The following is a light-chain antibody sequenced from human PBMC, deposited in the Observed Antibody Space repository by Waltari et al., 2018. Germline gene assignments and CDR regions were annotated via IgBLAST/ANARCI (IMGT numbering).Light chain of an antibody. CDR2: GAS. V-gene: IGKV3-15*01. Sequence: DIGMTQPPATRSVSPGERATLSCRASQSVSSTLAWYQQKPGQAPRLLIYGASTRATGIPARFSGSGSGTEFTLTISSLQSEDFAVYYCQQYNNWWTFGQGTKVEIK. CDR1: QSVSST. J-gene: IGKJ1*01. CDR3: QQYNNWWT.